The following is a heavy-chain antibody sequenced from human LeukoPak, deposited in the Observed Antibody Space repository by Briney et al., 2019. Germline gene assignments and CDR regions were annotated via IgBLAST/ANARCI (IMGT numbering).Heavy chain of an antibody. Sequence: GGSLRLSCAASGFTFSSYGMHWVRQAPGKGLEGVAVIWYDGSNKYYADSVKGRFTISRDNSKNTLYLQMNSLRAEDTAVYYCARGRSAGIAVAGILDYWGQGTLVTVSS. CDR1: GFTFSSYG. CDR3: ARGRSAGIAVAGILDY. D-gene: IGHD6-19*01. CDR2: IWYDGSNK. V-gene: IGHV3-33*01. J-gene: IGHJ4*02.